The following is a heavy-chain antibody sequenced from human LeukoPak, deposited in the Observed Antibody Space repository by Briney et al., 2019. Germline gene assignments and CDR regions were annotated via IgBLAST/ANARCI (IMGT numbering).Heavy chain of an antibody. V-gene: IGHV1-46*01. CDR2: INPSGGST. CDR1: GYTFTSYY. D-gene: IGHD6-13*01. Sequence: ASVKVSCKASGYTFTSYYMHWVRQAPGQGLEWMGIINPSGGSTSYAQKFQGRVTMTRDTSTSTVYMELSSLRSEDTAVYYCARDHSSSWYSSWFDPWGQGTLITVSS. J-gene: IGHJ5*02. CDR3: ARDHSSSWYSSWFDP.